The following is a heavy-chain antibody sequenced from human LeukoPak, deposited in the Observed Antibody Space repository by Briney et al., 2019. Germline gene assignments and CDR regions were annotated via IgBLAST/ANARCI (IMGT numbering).Heavy chain of an antibody. CDR2: IYPGDSDT. J-gene: IGHJ1*01. CDR3: ARPYCGGDCYSLYFQH. CDR1: GYSFTSYW. D-gene: IGHD2-21*02. Sequence: GESLKISCKGSGYSFTSYWIGWVRPMPGKGLEWMGIIYPGDSDTRYSPSFQGQVTISADKSISTAYLQWSSLKASDTAMYYCARPYCGGDCYSLYFQHWGQGTLVTVSS. V-gene: IGHV5-51*01.